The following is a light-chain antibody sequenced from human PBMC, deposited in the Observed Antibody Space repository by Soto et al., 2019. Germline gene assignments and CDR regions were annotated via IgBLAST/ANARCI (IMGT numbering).Light chain of an antibody. CDR1: QSVSSNY. CDR2: DAS. Sequence: EIVLTQSPGTLSLSPGERATLSCRASQSVSSNYLAWYQQKPGQPPRLLISDASSRSTGIPDRFSGSGSATDFTLTISGLEPEDFAVYYCQHYGRSPPSWTFGQGTKGEIK. CDR3: QHYGRSPPSWT. J-gene: IGKJ1*01. V-gene: IGKV3-20*01.